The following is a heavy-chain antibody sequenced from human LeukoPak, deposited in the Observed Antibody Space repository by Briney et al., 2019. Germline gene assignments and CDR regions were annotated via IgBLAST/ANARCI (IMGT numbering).Heavy chain of an antibody. Sequence: PGRSLRLSCAASGFTFSSYGMHWVRQAPGKGLEWVAIIYYDGSDKYYADSVKGRFTISRDNSKDTLYLQMNSLRAEDTAVYYCARGDYGGDYFDYWGQGTLVTVSS. D-gene: IGHD4-23*01. J-gene: IGHJ4*02. CDR1: GFTFSSYG. V-gene: IGHV3-33*01. CDR2: IYYDGSDK. CDR3: ARGDYGGDYFDY.